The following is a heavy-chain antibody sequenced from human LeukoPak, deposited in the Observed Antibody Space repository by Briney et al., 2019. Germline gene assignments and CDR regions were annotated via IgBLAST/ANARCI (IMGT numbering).Heavy chain of an antibody. Sequence: GGSLRLSWAASGFTVSSNYMSWVRQAPGKGLEWVSVIYSGGSTYYADSVKGRFTISRDNSKNTLYLQMNSLRAEDTAVYYCARALAAAGDAFDIWGQGTMVTVSS. CDR3: ARALAAAGDAFDI. J-gene: IGHJ3*02. D-gene: IGHD6-13*01. V-gene: IGHV3-53*01. CDR2: IYSGGST. CDR1: GFTVSSNY.